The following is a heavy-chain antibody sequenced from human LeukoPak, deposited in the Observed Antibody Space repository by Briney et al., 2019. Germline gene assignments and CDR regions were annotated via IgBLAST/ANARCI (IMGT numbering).Heavy chain of an antibody. V-gene: IGHV3-30*03. J-gene: IGHJ4*02. CDR2: ISYDGSNK. CDR1: VLPFHNYW. CDR3: ATARNYRRSRPPFDY. D-gene: IGHD3-10*01. Sequence: GGSLRLSCGASVLPFHNYWWKWVRQAPGKGLEWVAVISYDGSNKYYADSVKGRFTISRGKYKHTLWLQMKSSRPEDDAVDHCATARNYRRSRPPFDYWGQGTPVTVSS.